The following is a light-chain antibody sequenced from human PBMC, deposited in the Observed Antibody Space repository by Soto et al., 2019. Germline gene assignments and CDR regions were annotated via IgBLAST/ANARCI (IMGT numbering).Light chain of an antibody. CDR1: QDIGKY. CDR3: QHYDDLPFT. J-gene: IGKJ3*01. CDR2: GAS. V-gene: IGKV1-33*01. Sequence: DIQMTQSPSSLSASVGDRVTITCQASQDIGKYLTCYQQKPGKAPKLLIYGASVLETCVPSRFSGSGSGTDFTFTISNLKTQDRATYYCQHYDDLPFTFGRENRV.